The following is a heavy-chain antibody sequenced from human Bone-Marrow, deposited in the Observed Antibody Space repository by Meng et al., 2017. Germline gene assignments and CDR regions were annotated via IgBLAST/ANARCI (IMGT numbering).Heavy chain of an antibody. V-gene: IGHV1-18*04. Sequence: ASVKVSCKASGYTFTSYYMHWVRQAPGQGLEWMGWISAYNGNTNYAQKLQGRVTMTTDTSTSTAYMELRSLRSDDTAVYYCARYHIIITIFGVVWGPLDYWGQGTLVTVSS. D-gene: IGHD3-3*01. CDR1: GYTFTSYY. CDR2: ISAYNGNT. CDR3: ARYHIIITIFGVVWGPLDY. J-gene: IGHJ4*02.